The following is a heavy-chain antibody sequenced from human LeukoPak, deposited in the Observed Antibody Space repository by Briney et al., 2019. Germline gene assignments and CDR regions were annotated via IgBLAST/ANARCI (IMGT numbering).Heavy chain of an antibody. J-gene: IGHJ5*02. D-gene: IGHD3-10*01. CDR2: IYYSGCT. CDR3: ARVKRGNWFDP. V-gene: IGHV4-59*01. CDR1: GGSISSYY. Sequence: PSETLSLTCTVSGGSISSYYWSWIRQPPGKGLEWIGYIYYSGCTNYNPSLKSRVTISVDTSKNQFSLKLSSVTAADTAVYYCARVKRGNWFDPWGQGTLVTVSS.